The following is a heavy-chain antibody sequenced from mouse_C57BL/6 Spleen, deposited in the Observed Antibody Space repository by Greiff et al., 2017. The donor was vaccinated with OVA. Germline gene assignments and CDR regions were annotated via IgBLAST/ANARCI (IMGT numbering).Heavy chain of an antibody. CDR2: IWTGGGT. CDR1: GFSLTSYA. Sequence: QVQLKESGPGLVAPSQSLSITCTVSGFSLTSYAVSWVRQPPGKGLEWLGVIWTGGGTNYNSALKSRLSISKDNSKSQVFLKINRLQTDDTARYYYAREGIYYYGSSPYYDAMDYWGQGTSVTVSS. D-gene: IGHD1-1*01. CDR3: AREGIYYYGSSPYYDAMDY. V-gene: IGHV2-9-1*01. J-gene: IGHJ4*01.